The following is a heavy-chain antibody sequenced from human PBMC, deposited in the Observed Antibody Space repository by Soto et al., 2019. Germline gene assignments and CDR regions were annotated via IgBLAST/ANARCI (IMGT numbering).Heavy chain of an antibody. CDR1: GFTFSNYD. J-gene: IGHJ6*02. CDR2: ITTAGDT. V-gene: IGHV3-13*01. Sequence: EVQLVESGGGLVQPGGSLRLSCAASGFTFSNYDMHWVRQVTGKGLEWVSGITTAGDTYYAGSVKGRFTISREKAKNSLYLQMNSLSAGDTAVYYCARELHGGSYGMDVWGQGTTVTVS. CDR3: ARELHGGSYGMDV.